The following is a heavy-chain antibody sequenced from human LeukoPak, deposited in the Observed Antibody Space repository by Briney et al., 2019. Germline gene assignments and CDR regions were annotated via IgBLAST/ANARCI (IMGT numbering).Heavy chain of an antibody. CDR3: AREIPQDTAMVGIDYYYYRDV. CDR2: ISSSGSTI. V-gene: IGHV3-11*04. J-gene: IGHJ6*03. CDR1: GFTFSDYY. Sequence: PGGSLRLSCAASGFTFSDYYMSWIRQAPGKGLEWVSYISSSGSTIYYADSVKGRFTISRDNAKNSLYLQMNSLRAEDTAVYYCAREIPQDTAMVGIDYYYYRDVWSKGTTVTVSS. D-gene: IGHD5-18*01.